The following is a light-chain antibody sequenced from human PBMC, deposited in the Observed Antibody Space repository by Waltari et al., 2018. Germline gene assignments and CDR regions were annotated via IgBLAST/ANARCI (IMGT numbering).Light chain of an antibody. J-gene: IGLJ1*01. CDR1: NIGSYS. CDR2: YDS. CDR3: QVWHADIDPGV. V-gene: IGLV3-21*04. Sequence: SYVLTPPPSVSVAPGETASIHCGGVNIGSYSVHWYQQKPGQAPVVVNCYDSDRPSGIPARFSGSNSGNTATLTITSVEAGDEARYYCQVWHADIDPGVFGTGTEVTVL.